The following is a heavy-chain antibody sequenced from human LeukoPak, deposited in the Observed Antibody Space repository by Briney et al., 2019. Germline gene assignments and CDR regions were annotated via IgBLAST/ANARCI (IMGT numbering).Heavy chain of an antibody. CDR1: GYTFTGYY. J-gene: IGHJ4*02. V-gene: IGHV1-2*02. D-gene: IGHD6-19*01. CDR2: INPNSGGT. Sequence: ASVKVSCKASGYTFTGYYMHWVRQAPGQGLEWMGWINPNSGGTNYAQKFQGRVTMTRDTFISTAYMELSRLRSDDTAVYYCARDRTRTGYSSGWYHVYWGQGTLVTVSS. CDR3: ARDRTRTGYSSGWYHVY.